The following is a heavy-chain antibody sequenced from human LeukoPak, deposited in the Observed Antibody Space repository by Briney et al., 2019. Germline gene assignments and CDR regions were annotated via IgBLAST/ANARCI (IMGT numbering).Heavy chain of an antibody. V-gene: IGHV4-4*07. CDR3: ARDGNYYGSGTYMDV. CDR1: GGSINNYY. D-gene: IGHD3-10*01. Sequence: SETLSLTCTVSGGSINNYYWSWIRQPAGKGLEWIGRIYASGATNNNPSLKSRVTMSADTSKNQFSLKLSSVTAADTAVYYCARDGNYYGSGTYMDVWGKGTTVIVSS. CDR2: IYASGAT. J-gene: IGHJ6*03.